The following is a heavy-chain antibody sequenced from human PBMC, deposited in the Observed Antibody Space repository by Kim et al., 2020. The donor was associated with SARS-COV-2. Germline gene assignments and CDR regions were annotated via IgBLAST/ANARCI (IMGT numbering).Heavy chain of an antibody. V-gene: IGHV4-30-2*01. D-gene: IGHD3-10*01. CDR2: TFPAGTT. J-gene: IGHJ2*01. CDR3: ARDDGRNYFASGPYSLWSVGL. CDR1: GVPITIGAYS. Sequence: SETLSLTCSVSGVPITIGAYSWNWIRQPPRQGLEWIGFTFPAGTTSYNPSLKSRVSISIDGFTNQFSLRLNSVTAADTATYYGARDDGRNYFASGPYSLWSVGLWGRGTLVTVSS.